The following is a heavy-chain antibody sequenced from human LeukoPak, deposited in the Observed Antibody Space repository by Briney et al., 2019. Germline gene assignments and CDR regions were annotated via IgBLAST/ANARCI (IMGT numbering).Heavy chain of an antibody. CDR1: GFTFSSYA. J-gene: IGHJ4*02. Sequence: GGSLRLSCAASGFTFSSYAMHWVRQAPGKGLEWVAVISYDGSNKYYADSVKGRFTISRDNSKNTLYLQMNSLKAEDTAVYYCARQYCGGDCYSEIPLGGRFDYWGQGTLVTVSS. D-gene: IGHD2-21*02. CDR2: ISYDGSNK. V-gene: IGHV3-30-3*01. CDR3: ARQYCGGDCYSEIPLGGRFDY.